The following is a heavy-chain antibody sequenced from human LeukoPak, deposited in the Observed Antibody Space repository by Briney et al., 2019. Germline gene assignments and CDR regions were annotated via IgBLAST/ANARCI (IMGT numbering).Heavy chain of an antibody. CDR3: ASSGWEHLDAFDI. CDR2: ISGSGGST. J-gene: IGHJ3*02. CDR1: GFTFSSYA. Sequence: GGSLRLSCAASGFTFSSYAMSWVRQAPGKGLEWVSAISGSGGSTYYADSVKGRFTISRDNSKNTLYLQMNSLRAEDTAVYYCASSGWEHLDAFDIWGQGTMVTVSS. D-gene: IGHD6-19*01. V-gene: IGHV3-23*01.